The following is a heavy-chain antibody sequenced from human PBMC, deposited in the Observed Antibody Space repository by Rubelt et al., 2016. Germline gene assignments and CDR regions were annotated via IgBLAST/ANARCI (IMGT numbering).Heavy chain of an antibody. CDR3: ARDRGWLQHDY. CDR2: IKQDGSEQ. J-gene: IGHJ4*02. Sequence: EVQLVESGGGLVQPGGSLRLSCAASGFTFSSHWMSWVRQAPGKGLEWVANIKQDGSEQYYVDSVKGRFTISRDNAKNSLYLQMNSRRAEDTAVYYCARDRGWLQHDYWGQGTVVTVSS. V-gene: IGHV3-7*01. CDR1: GFTFSSHW. D-gene: IGHD5-24*01.